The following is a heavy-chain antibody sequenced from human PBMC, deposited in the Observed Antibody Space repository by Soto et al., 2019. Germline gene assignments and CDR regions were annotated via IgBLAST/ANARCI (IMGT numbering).Heavy chain of an antibody. CDR1: GGSISSYY. CDR2: IYYSGNT. J-gene: IGHJ6*02. V-gene: IGHV4-59*01. D-gene: IGHD6-13*01. Sequence: QVQLQESGPGLVKPSETLSLTCSVSGGSISSYYWSWIRQPPGKGLEWIGYIYYSGNTNYNPSLKSRVTISVDTSKNQGSLKVYSVTAADTALSYCASSGRDLGSSSPKGKNYYSYYGLDVWAQGTTVTVSS. CDR3: ASSGRDLGSSSPKGKNYYSYYGLDV.